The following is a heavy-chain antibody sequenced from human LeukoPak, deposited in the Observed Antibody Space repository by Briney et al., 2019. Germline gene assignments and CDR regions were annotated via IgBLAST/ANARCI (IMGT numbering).Heavy chain of an antibody. CDR3: ARDTASVWYSSGWYEYFQQ. D-gene: IGHD6-19*01. J-gene: IGHJ1*01. Sequence: ASVKVSCKASGYTFTSLYMHWVRQAPGQGLEWMGVINPSSGSTSNAQKFQGRVTMTRDTSTSTVYMELSSLRSEDTAVYYCARDTASVWYSSGWYEYFQQWGQGTLVTVSS. CDR2: INPSSGST. V-gene: IGHV1-46*01. CDR1: GYTFTSLY.